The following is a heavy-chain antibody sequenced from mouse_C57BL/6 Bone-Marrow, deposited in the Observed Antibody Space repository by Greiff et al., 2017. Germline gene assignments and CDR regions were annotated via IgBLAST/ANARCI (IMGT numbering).Heavy chain of an antibody. CDR3: LPSSYWYFEV. V-gene: IGHV14-1*01. CDR1: GFNIKDYY. D-gene: IGHD2-10*02. CDR2: IDPEDGDT. J-gene: IGHJ1*03. Sequence: EVNVVESGAELVRPGASVKLSCTASGFNIKDYYMHWVKQRPEQGLEWIGRIDPEDGDTEYAPKFQGKATMTADTSSNTAYLQLSSLTSEDSAVFYCLPSSYWYFEVWGTGTTVTVSS.